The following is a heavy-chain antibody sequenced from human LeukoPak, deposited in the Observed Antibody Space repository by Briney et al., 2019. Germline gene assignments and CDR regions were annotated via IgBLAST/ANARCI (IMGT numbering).Heavy chain of an antibody. D-gene: IGHD3-22*01. V-gene: IGHV3-23*01. Sequence: GGSLRLSCRVSGITLSNYGMSWVRQAPGKGLEWVAGSGSSGSTNYADSVKGRFTISRDNPKNTLYLQITNLSSENTAVYFVATRGAVIRVILVGFPKEAYYFDSWGQGALVTVSS. J-gene: IGHJ4*02. CDR2: SGSSGST. CDR1: GITLSNYG. CDR3: ATRGAVIRVILVGFPKEAYYFDS.